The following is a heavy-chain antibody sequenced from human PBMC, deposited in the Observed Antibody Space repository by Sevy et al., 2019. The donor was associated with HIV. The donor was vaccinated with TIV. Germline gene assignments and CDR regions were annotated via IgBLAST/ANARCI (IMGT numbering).Heavy chain of an antibody. CDR1: GFTFSSYA. D-gene: IGHD6-19*01. J-gene: IGHJ4*02. V-gene: IGHV3-23*01. CDR3: AKEWYSSGQDY. CDR2: ISGSGGST. Sequence: GESLKISCAASGFTFSSYAMSWVRQAPGKGLEWVSAISGSGGSTYYADSVKGRFTISRDNSKNTLYLQMNSLRAEDTAVYYCAKEWYSSGQDYWGQGTLVTVSS.